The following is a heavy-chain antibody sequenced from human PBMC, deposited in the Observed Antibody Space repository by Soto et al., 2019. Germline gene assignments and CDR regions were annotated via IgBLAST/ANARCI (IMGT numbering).Heavy chain of an antibody. J-gene: IGHJ4*01. D-gene: IGHD1-1*01. CDR1: GFTGSGSA. CDR3: TSHSTDDIIRN. V-gene: IGHV3-73*01. CDR2: IRSKANSCAT. Sequence: KVSCEASGFTGSGSAVHWVRQAFGKGLEGVGGIRSKANSCATAYAALVKGRFSISRDESKNTAYLQMNILTTDDTAVYDCTSHSTDDIIRNWGQGTQVTVSS.